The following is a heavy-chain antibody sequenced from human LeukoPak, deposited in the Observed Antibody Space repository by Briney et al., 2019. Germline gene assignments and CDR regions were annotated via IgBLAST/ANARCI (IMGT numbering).Heavy chain of an antibody. CDR1: GYTLTSYD. Sequence: ASVKVYCKASGYTLTSYDIIWVRQATRQGLEWMGWMNPNSGHTGYAQKFQGRVTMTRTTSISTAYMELTSLTSEDSAVYYCARSIVGVRKRNDYWGQGTLVTVSS. CDR3: ARSIVGVRKRNDY. CDR2: MNPNSGHT. J-gene: IGHJ4*02. D-gene: IGHD1-26*01. V-gene: IGHV1-8*01.